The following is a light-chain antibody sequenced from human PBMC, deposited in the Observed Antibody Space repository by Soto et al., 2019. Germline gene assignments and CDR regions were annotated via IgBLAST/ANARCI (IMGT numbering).Light chain of an antibody. J-gene: IGKJ4*01. CDR1: QSVGNN. CDR3: QQHANWPLT. CDR2: EAS. Sequence: EIVLTQSPATLSLSPGERATLSCRASQSVGNNLAWYQQKPGQAPGLLIYEASTRATGIPARFSGSGSGTDFALTISSLEPEDFAVYYCQQHANWPLTFGRGTKVDIK. V-gene: IGKV3-11*01.